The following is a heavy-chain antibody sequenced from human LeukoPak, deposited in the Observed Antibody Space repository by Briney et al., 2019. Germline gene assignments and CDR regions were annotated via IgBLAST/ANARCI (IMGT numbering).Heavy chain of an antibody. V-gene: IGHV3-30*12. D-gene: IGHD6-19*01. CDR3: ARGGGQWHVDY. CDR2: ISYDGTNK. J-gene: IGHJ4*02. CDR1: GFTFNNYG. Sequence: GRSLRLSCTASGFTFNNYGMNWIRQAPGKGLEWVAVISYDGTNKYYMDSVKGRFTISRDDSRNTAYLQMNSLRAEDTALYYCARGGGQWHVDYWGQGTLVTVS.